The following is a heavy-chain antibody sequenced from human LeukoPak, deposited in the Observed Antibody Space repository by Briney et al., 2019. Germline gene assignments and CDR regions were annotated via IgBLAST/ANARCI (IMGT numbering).Heavy chain of an antibody. CDR2: MNPNSGNT. Sequence: ASVKVSCKASGYTFTSYDINWVRQATGQGLEWMGWMNPNSGNTGYAQKFQGRVTITRNTSISTAYMELSSLRSEDTAVYYCARGRGYCSSTSCYTNRYYFDYWGQGTLVTVSS. J-gene: IGHJ4*02. V-gene: IGHV1-8*03. CDR1: GYTFTSYD. CDR3: ARGRGYCSSTSCYTNRYYFDY. D-gene: IGHD2-2*02.